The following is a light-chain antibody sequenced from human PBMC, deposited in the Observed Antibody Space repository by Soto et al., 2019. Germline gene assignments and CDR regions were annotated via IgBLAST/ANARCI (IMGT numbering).Light chain of an antibody. J-gene: IGKJ4*01. CDR1: QSISTW. V-gene: IGKV1-5*03. CDR2: KAS. CDR3: QQYNHYSGLT. Sequence: DIQMTQSPSTLPASVGDRVTITCRANQSISTWLAWYQQKPGKAPNLLIYKASRLETGVPSRFSGSGSGTEFTLTISSLQPDDFATYYCQQYNHYSGLTFGGGTKVDI.